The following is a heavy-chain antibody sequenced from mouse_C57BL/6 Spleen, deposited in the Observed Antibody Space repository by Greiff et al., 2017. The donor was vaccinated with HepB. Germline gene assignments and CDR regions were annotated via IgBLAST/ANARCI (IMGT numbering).Heavy chain of an antibody. CDR2: IHPNSGST. CDR1: GYTFTSYW. CDR3: ARWDYDYDGSLAY. J-gene: IGHJ3*01. V-gene: IGHV1-64*01. Sequence: QVQLQQPGAELVKPGASVKLSCKASGYTFTSYWMHWVKQRPGQGLEWIGMIHPNSGSTNYNEKFKSKATLTVDKSSSTACMQLSSLTSEDSAVYYCARWDYDYDGSLAYWGQGTLVTVSA. D-gene: IGHD2-4*01.